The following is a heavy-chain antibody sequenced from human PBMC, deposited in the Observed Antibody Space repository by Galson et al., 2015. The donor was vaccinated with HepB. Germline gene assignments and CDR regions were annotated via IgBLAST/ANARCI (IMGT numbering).Heavy chain of an antibody. CDR1: GGLISSSFDC. J-gene: IGHJ6*04. Sequence: SETLSLTCTISGGLISSSFDCWGWIRQPPGKGLEWIGSINYSGNTFYNPSLKSRVTLSVDTSKKQFSLNLSSVTAADTAVYYCARHLQMDVWGEGTTVTVSS. CDR3: ARHLQMDV. V-gene: IGHV4-39*01. CDR2: INYSGNT.